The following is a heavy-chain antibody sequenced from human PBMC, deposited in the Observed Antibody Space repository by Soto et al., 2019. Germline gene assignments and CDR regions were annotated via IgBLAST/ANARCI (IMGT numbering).Heavy chain of an antibody. CDR3: ARRRYCGVDCYNKFYYGMDV. J-gene: IGHJ6*02. V-gene: IGHV1-69*02. CDR2: IIPVLGVT. CDR1: GSTFSSYT. Sequence: QVQLVQSGAEVRKPGSSVEVSCMASGSTFSSYTVNWVRQAPGQGLEWIVRIIPVLGVTHYARRFQGRVTITADRSRKTAYMELTSRTAEDTAVYYCARRRYCGVDCYNKFYYGMDVWGQGTTVTVSS. D-gene: IGHD2-21*02.